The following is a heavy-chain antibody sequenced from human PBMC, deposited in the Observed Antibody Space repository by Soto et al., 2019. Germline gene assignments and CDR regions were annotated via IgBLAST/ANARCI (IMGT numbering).Heavy chain of an antibody. Sequence: QVQLVQSGAEVKKPRASVKVSCKAPGYIFPSCTISWVRQAPGQGLEWMGWISAYNGNIKDAQKFQGRFTMTTDTSTSTAYMELRSLTSDDTAMYYCAIANYGDNDYWGQGTLVTVSS. V-gene: IGHV1-18*01. CDR2: ISAYNGNI. D-gene: IGHD4-17*01. CDR3: AIANYGDNDY. CDR1: GYIFPSCT. J-gene: IGHJ4*02.